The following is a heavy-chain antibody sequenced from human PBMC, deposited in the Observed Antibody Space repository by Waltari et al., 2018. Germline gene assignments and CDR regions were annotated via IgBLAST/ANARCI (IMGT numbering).Heavy chain of an antibody. D-gene: IGHD6-6*01. CDR3: ARDGPYSSSSENWFDP. CDR2: IYYSGGT. Sequence: QLQLQESGPGLVKPSETLSLTCTVSGGSISSSSYYWGWIRQPPGKGLELIGSIYYSGGTYYNPSLKSRVTISVDTSKNQFSLKLSSVTAADTAVYYCARDGPYSSSSENWFDPWGQGTLVTVSS. V-gene: IGHV4-39*07. CDR1: GGSISSSSYY. J-gene: IGHJ5*02.